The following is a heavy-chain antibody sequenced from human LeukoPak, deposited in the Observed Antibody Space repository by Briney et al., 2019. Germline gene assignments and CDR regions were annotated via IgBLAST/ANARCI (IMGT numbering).Heavy chain of an antibody. CDR2: ISAYNGNT. D-gene: IGHD2-2*01. J-gene: IGHJ4*02. CDR1: GYTFTSYG. V-gene: IGHV1-18*01. Sequence: GASVKVSCKASGYTFTSYGISWVRQAPGQGLEWMGWISAYNGNTNYAQKLQGRVTMTTDTSTSTDYMELRSLRSDDTAVYYCARVWCSSTSCYYYFDYWGQGTLVTVSS. CDR3: ARVWCSSTSCYYYFDY.